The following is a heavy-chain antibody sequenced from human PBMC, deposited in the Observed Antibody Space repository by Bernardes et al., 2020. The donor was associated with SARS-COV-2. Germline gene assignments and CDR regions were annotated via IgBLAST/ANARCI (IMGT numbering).Heavy chain of an antibody. CDR3: AKDLSKVRYYYGMDV. Sequence: GGSLRLSCTASGFTFDDYAMHWVRQAPGKGLEWVSGISWNSGSILYADSVKGRFTISRDNGRNSLFLQMNSLRAEDTALYYCAKDLSKVRYYYGMDVWGQGTPVTVSS. D-gene: IGHD3-10*01. V-gene: IGHV3-9*01. J-gene: IGHJ6*02. CDR2: ISWNSGSI. CDR1: GFTFDDYA.